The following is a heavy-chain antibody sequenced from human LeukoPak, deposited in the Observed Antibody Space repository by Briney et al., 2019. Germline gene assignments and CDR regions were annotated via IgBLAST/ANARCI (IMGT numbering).Heavy chain of an antibody. J-gene: IGHJ4*02. CDR2: ISGSGGST. Sequence: GGSLRLSCVASGFFFNSYAMSWVRQAPGKGLEWVSTISGSGGSTYHADSVKGRFTISRDNSKNTLYLQMNNLRAEDTAVYYCAKDPVEGTFIRGVIMTFDYWGQGTLVTVSS. V-gene: IGHV3-23*01. D-gene: IGHD3-10*01. CDR1: GFFFNSYA. CDR3: AKDPVEGTFIRGVIMTFDY.